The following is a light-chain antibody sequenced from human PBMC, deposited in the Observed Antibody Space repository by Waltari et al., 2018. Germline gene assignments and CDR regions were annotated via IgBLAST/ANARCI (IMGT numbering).Light chain of an antibody. CDR2: LNSDGSH. Sequence: QPELTQSPSASASLGASVKLTCILRSGPSSYAIAWHQQQPQKGPRYFMKLNSDGSHNKGDGIPDRFSGSSSGAERYLTISSLQSEDEADYYCQTWGTGTHVVFGGGTKLTVL. CDR1: SGPSSYA. J-gene: IGLJ2*01. V-gene: IGLV4-69*01. CDR3: QTWGTGTHVV.